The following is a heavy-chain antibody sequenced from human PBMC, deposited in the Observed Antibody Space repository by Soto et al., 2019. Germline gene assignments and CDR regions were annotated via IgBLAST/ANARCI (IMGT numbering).Heavy chain of an antibody. CDR1: GASVGSGSFY. CDR3: ARVSTYYFDSSGSYTSDY. CDR2: VFFSGST. D-gene: IGHD3-22*01. V-gene: IGHV4-61*01. J-gene: IGHJ4*02. Sequence: SETLSLTCTVSGASVGSGSFYWSWIRQPPGKGLEWIGYVFFSGSTNYNPSLKSRVTVSIDTSKNQFSLKLISVTAADTAVYYCARVSTYYFDSSGSYTSDYWGQGTLVTSPQ.